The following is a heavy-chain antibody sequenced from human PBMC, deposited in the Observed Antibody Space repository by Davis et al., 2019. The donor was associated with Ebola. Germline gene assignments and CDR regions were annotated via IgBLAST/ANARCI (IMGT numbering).Heavy chain of an antibody. CDR3: ARDAGRPGHFWYFDL. CDR2: VNPEAGGA. J-gene: IGHJ2*01. CDR1: GYTFTAYY. Sequence: ASVKVSCKASGYTFTAYYVHWLRQAPAQGPEWMGVVNPEAGGAEYAPKFQGRVTMTRDTSITTIYLELRSLKSDDTAVYDCARDAGRPGHFWYFDLWGRGTPVTVSS. V-gene: IGHV1-2*02. D-gene: IGHD6-6*01.